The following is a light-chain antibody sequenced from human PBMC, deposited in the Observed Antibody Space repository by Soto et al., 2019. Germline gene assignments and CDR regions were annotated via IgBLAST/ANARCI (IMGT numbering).Light chain of an antibody. J-gene: IGLJ3*02. Sequence: QSVLTQPPSVSEAPRQNVSISCSGSSSNIGRNAVNWYQQFPGKAPKLLVYYDDLLPSGVSDRFSGSRSGTSASLAISGLQSEDEADDYCATWDDSLDGWVFGGGTKLTVL. CDR2: YDD. V-gene: IGLV1-36*01. CDR1: SSNIGRNA. CDR3: ATWDDSLDGWV.